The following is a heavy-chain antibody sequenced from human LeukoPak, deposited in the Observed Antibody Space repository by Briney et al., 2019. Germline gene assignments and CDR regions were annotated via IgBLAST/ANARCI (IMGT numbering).Heavy chain of an antibody. J-gene: IGHJ2*01. D-gene: IGHD5-18*01. V-gene: IGHV3-48*03. CDR1: GFTFSSYE. Sequence: PGGSLRLSCAASGFTFSSYEMNWVRQAPGKGLEWVSYISSSGSTIYYADSVKGRFTISRDNAKNSLYLQMNSLRAEDTAVYYCARDQPVDIAMVTGTVRGYFDLWGRGTLVTVSS. CDR2: ISSSGSTI. CDR3: ARDQPVDIAMVTGTVRGYFDL.